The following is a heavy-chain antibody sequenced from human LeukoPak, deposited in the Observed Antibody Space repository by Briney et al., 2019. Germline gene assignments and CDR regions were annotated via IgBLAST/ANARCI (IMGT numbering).Heavy chain of an antibody. CDR2: INVGGRT. CDR1: GFIVSNNY. V-gene: IGHV3-66*01. CDR3: AGAPETGH. Sequence: PGGSLRPSCAASGFIVSNNYMTWVRQAPGKGLESVSVINVGGRTFYADSVKGRFTISRDKTKNMLYLQMSSLRAEDTAVYYCAGAPETGHWGQGTLVTVSS. J-gene: IGHJ4*02.